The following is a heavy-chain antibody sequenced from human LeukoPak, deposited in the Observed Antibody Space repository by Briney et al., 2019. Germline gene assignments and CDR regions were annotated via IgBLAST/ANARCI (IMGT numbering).Heavy chain of an antibody. V-gene: IGHV1-69*13. D-gene: IGHD3-22*01. CDR3: AREWDYESSGFFYSY. Sequence: SVKVSCEASGYSFTSYAISWVRQARGQGLEWMGGIVPLFGTAKYAQKFQGRVTITADESTSTVYMELRSLRSEDTAVFYCAREWDYESSGFFYSYWGQGTLVTVSS. CDR1: GYSFTSYA. CDR2: IVPLFGTA. J-gene: IGHJ4*02.